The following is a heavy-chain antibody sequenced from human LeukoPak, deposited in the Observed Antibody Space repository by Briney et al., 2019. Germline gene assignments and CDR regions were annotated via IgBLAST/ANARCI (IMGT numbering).Heavy chain of an antibody. D-gene: IGHD6-19*01. V-gene: IGHV3-11*04. J-gene: IGHJ4*02. CDR1: GGSISSSSYY. Sequence: LSLTCTVSGGSISSSSYYWGWIRQPPGKGLEWVSYISSSGSTIYYADSVKGRFTISRDNAKNSLYLQMNSLRAEDTAVYYCARDQGSGWLFDYWGQGTLVTVSS. CDR3: ARDQGSGWLFDY. CDR2: ISSSGSTI.